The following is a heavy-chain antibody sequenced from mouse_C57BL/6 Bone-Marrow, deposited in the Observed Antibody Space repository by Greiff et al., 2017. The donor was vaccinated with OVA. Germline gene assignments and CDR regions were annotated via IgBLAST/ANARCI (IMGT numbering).Heavy chain of an antibody. V-gene: IGHV1-4*01. CDR2: INPSSGYT. CDR1: GYTFTSYT. D-gene: IGHD1-1*01. CDR3: ARSRVITTVVEVSGYCDV. J-gene: IGHJ1*03. Sequence: VQLQQSGAELARPGASVKMSCKASGYTFTSYTMHWVKQRPGQGLEWIGYINPSSGYTKYNQKFKDKATLTADKSSSTAYMQLSSLTSEDSAVYYCARSRVITTVVEVSGYCDVWGTGTTVTVSS.